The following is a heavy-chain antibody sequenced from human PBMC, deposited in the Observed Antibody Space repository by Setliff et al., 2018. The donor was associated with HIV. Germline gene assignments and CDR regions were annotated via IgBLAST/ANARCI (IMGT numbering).Heavy chain of an antibody. Sequence: PGGSLRLSCAASGFTFSTYEMNWVRQAPGKGLEWVSYIRSGGTIVYYADSVKGRFTISRDNAKNSLYLQMNSLRAEDTAVYYCARDRASFGYYERLDYWGRGTLVTVSS. CDR2: IRSGGTIV. J-gene: IGHJ4*02. V-gene: IGHV3-48*03. D-gene: IGHD3-3*01. CDR1: GFTFSTYE. CDR3: ARDRASFGYYERLDY.